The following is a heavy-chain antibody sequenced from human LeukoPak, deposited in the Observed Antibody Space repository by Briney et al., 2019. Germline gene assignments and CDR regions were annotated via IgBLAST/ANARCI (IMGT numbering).Heavy chain of an antibody. CDR3: AHRRGAHPIDY. V-gene: IGHV2-5*02. J-gene: IGHJ4*02. CDR1: GFSLSTSGVG. CDR2: IYWDDDK. Sequence: SGPTLVNPTQTLTLTCTFSGFSLSTSGVGVGWIRQPPGKALEWLALIYWDDDKRYSPSLKSRLTITKDTSKNQVVLIMTNTDPVDTATYYCAHRRGAHPIDYWGQGTLVTVSS. D-gene: IGHD3-16*01.